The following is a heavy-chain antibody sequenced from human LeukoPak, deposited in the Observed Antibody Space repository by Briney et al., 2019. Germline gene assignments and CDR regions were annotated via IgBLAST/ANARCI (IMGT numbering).Heavy chain of an antibody. CDR3: ARGSYYDSRNFDY. J-gene: IGHJ4*02. D-gene: IGHD3-22*01. CDR1: GFTFSSYA. V-gene: IGHV3-7*03. CDR2: IKQDGSEK. Sequence: GRSLRLSCAASGFTFSSYAMHWVRQAPGKGLEWVANIKQDGSEKYYVDSVKGRFTISRDNAKNSLYLQMNSLRAEDTAVYYCARGSYYDSRNFDYWGQGTLVTVSS.